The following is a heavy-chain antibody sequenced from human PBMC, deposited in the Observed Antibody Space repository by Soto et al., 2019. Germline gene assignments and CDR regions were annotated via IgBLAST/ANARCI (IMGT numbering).Heavy chain of an antibody. CDR1: GGSISSGNYY. CDR3: ARGRIVLVPAAKYNWFDP. J-gene: IGHJ5*02. Sequence: SETLSLTCPVSGGSISSGNYYWSWIRQPPGKGLEWIGFISYSGSTYYNASLKSRVTISVDTSKNQFSLNLSFATAADTAVYYCARGRIVLVPAAKYNWFDPWGQGTLVTVSS. D-gene: IGHD2-2*01. V-gene: IGHV4-30-4*01. CDR2: ISYSGST.